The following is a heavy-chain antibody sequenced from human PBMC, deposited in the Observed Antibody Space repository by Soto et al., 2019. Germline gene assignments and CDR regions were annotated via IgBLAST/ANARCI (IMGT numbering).Heavy chain of an antibody. Sequence: PSETLSLTCSVSGGSISSYSWSWFRQPPGEGLEWIGYMSYSGSTNYNASLKSRVTISADTSKNQFSLKLTSVTAADTAVYYCARQRSGWSRLNAFDIWGQGTMVT. V-gene: IGHV4-59*08. D-gene: IGHD6-19*01. J-gene: IGHJ3*02. CDR2: MSYSGST. CDR1: GGSISSYS. CDR3: ARQRSGWSRLNAFDI.